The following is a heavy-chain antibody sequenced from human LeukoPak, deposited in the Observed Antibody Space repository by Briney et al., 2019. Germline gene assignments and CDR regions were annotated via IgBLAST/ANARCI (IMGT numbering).Heavy chain of an antibody. CDR3: ARAPHGTWYRNWFDP. V-gene: IGHV4-59*01. J-gene: IGHJ5*02. CDR1: GASINFYY. D-gene: IGHD6-13*01. CDR2: IHYTGST. Sequence: PSETLSLTCTVSGASINFYYWGWIRQFPGQGLEWIGYIHYTGSTHYNPSLKTRVSISLDTSKRQFSLKVSSVTAADTAFYYCARAPHGTWYRNWFDPWGQGTLVTVSS.